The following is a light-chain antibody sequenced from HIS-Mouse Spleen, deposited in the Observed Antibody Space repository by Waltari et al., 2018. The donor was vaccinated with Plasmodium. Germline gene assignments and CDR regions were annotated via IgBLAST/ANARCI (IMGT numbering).Light chain of an antibody. J-gene: IGKJ3*01. CDR3: QRRSNWPPGPLWT. V-gene: IGKV3-11*01. CDR2: DAS. CDR1: QRVSSY. Sequence: EIVLTQSPATLSLSPGERATLYCRASQRVSSYLALYQQKPGQALRLIIYDASNRATVIPARFSGSGSGTDFTLTISSLEPEYFAVYCCQRRSNWPPGPLWTFGPGTKVDIK.